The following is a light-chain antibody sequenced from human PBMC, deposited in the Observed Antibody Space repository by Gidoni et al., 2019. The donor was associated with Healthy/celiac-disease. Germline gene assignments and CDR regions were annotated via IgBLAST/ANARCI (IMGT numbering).Light chain of an antibody. CDR1: QSISSY. CDR2: AAS. Sequence: DIQMTQSPSSLSASVGDRVTITCRASQSISSYLNWYQQKPGKAPKLLIYAASSLQSGVPSRFSGSGSGTDFTLTSSSLQPEDFATYYWQQSYSTPPTFXXXTKVEIK. V-gene: IGKV1-39*01. J-gene: IGKJ1*01. CDR3: QQSYSTPPT.